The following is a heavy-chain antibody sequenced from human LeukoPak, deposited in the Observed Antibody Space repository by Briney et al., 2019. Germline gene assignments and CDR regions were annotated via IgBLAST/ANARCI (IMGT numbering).Heavy chain of an antibody. V-gene: IGHV4-59*01. CDR3: ARDLFVRYDSSGYYYYYYGMDA. CDR1: GGSISSYY. J-gene: IGHJ6*02. Sequence: SETLSLTCTVSGGSISSYYWSWIRQPPGKGLEWIGYIYYSGSTNYNPSLKSRVTISVDTSKNQFSLKLSSVTAADTAVYYCARDLFVRYDSSGYYYYYYGMDAWGQGTTVTVSS. D-gene: IGHD3-22*01. CDR2: IYYSGST.